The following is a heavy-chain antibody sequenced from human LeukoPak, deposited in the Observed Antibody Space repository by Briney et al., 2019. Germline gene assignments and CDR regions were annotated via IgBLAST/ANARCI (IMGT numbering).Heavy chain of an antibody. CDR1: GFTFSSNW. V-gene: IGHV3-74*01. D-gene: IGHD3-22*01. Sequence: GGSLRLSCAASGFTFSSNWMHWVRQAPGKGLVWVSRINSDGSSTSYADSVKGRFTISRDNAKNTLYLQMNSLRAEDTAVYYCARGSDSSGGGSDYWGQGTLVTVSS. CDR2: INSDGSST. J-gene: IGHJ4*02. CDR3: ARGSDSSGGGSDY.